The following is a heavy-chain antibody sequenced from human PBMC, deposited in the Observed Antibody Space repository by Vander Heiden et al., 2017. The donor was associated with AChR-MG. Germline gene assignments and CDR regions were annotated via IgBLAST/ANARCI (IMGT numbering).Heavy chain of an antibody. V-gene: IGHV4-61*02. CDR3: ARASTSAPYYDIRGGFDWFDP. CDR1: GGSISSGSYY. Sequence: QVQLQESGPGLVKPSQTLSLTCTVSGGSISSGSYYWSWIRQPAGKGLEWIGRIYTSGSTNYNPSLKSRVTISVDTSKNQFSLKLSSVTAADTAVYYCARASTSAPYYDIRGGFDWFDPWGQGNLVTVSS. CDR2: IYTSGST. D-gene: IGHD3-9*01. J-gene: IGHJ5*02.